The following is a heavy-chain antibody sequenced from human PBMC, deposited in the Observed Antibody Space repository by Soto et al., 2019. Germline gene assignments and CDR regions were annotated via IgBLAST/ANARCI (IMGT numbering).Heavy chain of an antibody. Sequence: GGSLRLSCAASGFTFSSYGMHWVRQAPGKGLEWVAVISYDGSNKYYADSVKGRFTISRDNSKNTLYLQMNSLRAEDTAGYYCAKDPGTYSSGWYGYFDYWGQGTLVTVSS. CDR2: ISYDGSNK. V-gene: IGHV3-30*18. D-gene: IGHD6-19*01. CDR1: GFTFSSYG. J-gene: IGHJ4*02. CDR3: AKDPGTYSSGWYGYFDY.